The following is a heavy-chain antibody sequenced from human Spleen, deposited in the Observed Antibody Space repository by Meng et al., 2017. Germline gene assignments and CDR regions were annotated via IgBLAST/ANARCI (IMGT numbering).Heavy chain of an antibody. J-gene: IGHJ4*02. Sequence: RGSGPGLVKPSQPLSLTCTVSGGSISSGGYYWSWIRQHPGKGLEWIGYFYYSGSTYYNPSLKSRVTISVDTSKNQFSLKLSSVTAADTAVYFCARSSTSPASYFFDYWGQGTLVTVSS. CDR3: ARSSTSPASYFFDY. CDR2: FYYSGST. D-gene: IGHD6-6*01. CDR1: GGSISSGGYY. V-gene: IGHV4-31*03.